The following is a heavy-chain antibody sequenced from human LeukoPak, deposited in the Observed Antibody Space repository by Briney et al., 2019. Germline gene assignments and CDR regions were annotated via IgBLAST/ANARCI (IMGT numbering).Heavy chain of an antibody. V-gene: IGHV4-39*01. CDR2: YHNGNS. Sequence: SEALSLTCIVSGVSIRSDTYYWGWIRQPPGKGLEWIGNYHNGNSYYNPSLKSRVTISEDTSGNQFSLRVTSVTAADTAVYYCARLWDSTGLYFYYYMDVWGEGTTVTVSS. D-gene: IGHD6-25*01. CDR3: ARLWDSTGLYFYYYMDV. CDR1: GVSIRSDTYY. J-gene: IGHJ6*03.